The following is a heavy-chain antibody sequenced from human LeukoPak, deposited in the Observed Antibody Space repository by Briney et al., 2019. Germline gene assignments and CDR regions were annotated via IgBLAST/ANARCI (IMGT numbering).Heavy chain of an antibody. D-gene: IGHD3-22*01. CDR3: ARLLYYYDSSGYLDY. CDR1: GGSISSYY. CDR2: IYYSGST. J-gene: IGHJ4*02. V-gene: IGHV4-59*01. Sequence: SETLSLTCTVSGGSISSYYWSWIRQPPGKGLEWIGYIYYSGSTNYNPSLKSRVTISVDTSKNQFSLKLSSVTAADTAVYYCARLLYYYDSSGYLDYWGQGTLDTVSS.